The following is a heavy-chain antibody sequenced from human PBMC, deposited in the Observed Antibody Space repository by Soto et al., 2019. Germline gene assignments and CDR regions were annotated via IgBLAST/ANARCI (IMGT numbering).Heavy chain of an antibody. D-gene: IGHD1-26*01. V-gene: IGHV3-53*04. CDR1: GFVVSSNY. CDR2: IHSGGTT. J-gene: IGHJ4*02. CDR3: ARGVSTSPFDS. Sequence: EVQLVESGGGLVLPGGSLRLSCAASGFVVSSNYMNWVRQAPGKGLEWVSVIHSGGTTYYADSVKGRFSISRDSSKNTVYLQMSSLRPEDTAVYYCARGVSTSPFDSWGQGTLVTVSS.